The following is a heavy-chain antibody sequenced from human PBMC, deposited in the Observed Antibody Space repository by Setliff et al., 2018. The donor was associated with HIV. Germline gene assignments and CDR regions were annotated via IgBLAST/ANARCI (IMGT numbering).Heavy chain of an antibody. CDR1: GYSFTSYL. CDR3: ARQGEMATMASHYYYMDV. CDR2: IHPRDSDT. Sequence: PGESLKISCKGFGYSFTSYLIAWVRQTPGKGLEWMGNIHPRDSDTRYSPSFQGQVTLSADKSISTAYLQWSSLKASDTAMYYCARQGEMATMASHYYYMDVWGKGTTVTVSS. J-gene: IGHJ6*03. D-gene: IGHD5-12*01. V-gene: IGHV5-51*01.